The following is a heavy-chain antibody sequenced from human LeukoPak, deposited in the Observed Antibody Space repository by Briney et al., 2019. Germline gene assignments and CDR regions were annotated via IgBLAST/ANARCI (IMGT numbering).Heavy chain of an antibody. D-gene: IGHD3-10*01. CDR2: MYYSGAT. V-gene: IGHV4-30-4*07. CDR3: ARLTGSAI. J-gene: IGHJ3*02. Sequence: PSETLSLTCAVSGDSINNGIYTWSWIRQTPTKGLEWLGYMYYSGATDYNPSLQSRISMSVDTSKTQFYLRLSSVTAADTALYYCARLTGSAIWGQGTMVTVSS. CDR1: GDSINNGIYT.